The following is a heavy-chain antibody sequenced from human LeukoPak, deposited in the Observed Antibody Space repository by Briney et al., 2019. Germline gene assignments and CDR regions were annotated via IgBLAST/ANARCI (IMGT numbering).Heavy chain of an antibody. CDR2: VSYDGGSK. CDR3: ARVKGGIAAAGNYFDY. Sequence: GRSLRLSCAASGFAFSSYAMHWVRLGPGKGLEWVALVSYDGGSKYYADSVKGRITISRDNSKNTLHLQMNSLRTEDTAVYYCARVKGGIAAAGNYFDYWGQGTLVTVSS. CDR1: GFAFSSYA. J-gene: IGHJ4*02. V-gene: IGHV3-30-3*01. D-gene: IGHD6-13*01.